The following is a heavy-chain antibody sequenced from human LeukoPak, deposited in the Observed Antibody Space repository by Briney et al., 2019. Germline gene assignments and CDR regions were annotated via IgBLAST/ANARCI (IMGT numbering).Heavy chain of an antibody. D-gene: IGHD5-18*01. CDR3: VRSYNYGLLV. CDR2: INHSGGT. V-gene: IGHV4-34*01. J-gene: IGHJ6*02. CDR1: GGSLSNYY. Sequence: SETLSLTCAVYGGSLSNYYWSWIRQPPGKGLEWIGEINHSGGTNYNPSLKSRVTISVDTSKNQFSLKLTSVTAADTAVYYCVRSYNYGLLVWGQGTTVTVSS.